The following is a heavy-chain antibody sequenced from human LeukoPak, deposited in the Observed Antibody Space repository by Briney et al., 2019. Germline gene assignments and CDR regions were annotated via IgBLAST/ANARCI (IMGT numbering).Heavy chain of an antibody. Sequence: ASVKVSCKASGYTFTDYYMHWVRQAPGQGLEWMGRINPNSGGTNYAQRFQGRVTMTRDTSISTAYMELSRLRSDDTAVYYCARDRNDILTGYYKNAFDIWGQGTMVTVSS. J-gene: IGHJ3*02. CDR1: GYTFTDYY. CDR3: ARDRNDILTGYYKNAFDI. V-gene: IGHV1-2*06. CDR2: INPNSGGT. D-gene: IGHD3-9*01.